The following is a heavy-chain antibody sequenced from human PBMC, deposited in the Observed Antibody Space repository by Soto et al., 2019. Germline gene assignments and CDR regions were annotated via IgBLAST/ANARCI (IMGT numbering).Heavy chain of an antibody. Sequence: HPGGSLRLSCAASGFTFSTYWMSWVRQAPGKGLEWVANIKQDGSEKYYVDSVKGRFTISRDNAKNSLYLQMNSLRAEDTAVYYCARLGVVIRGYYYYYMDVWGKGTTVTVSS. CDR3: ARLGVVIRGYYYYYMDV. D-gene: IGHD3-3*01. V-gene: IGHV3-7*01. CDR2: IKQDGSEK. J-gene: IGHJ6*03. CDR1: GFTFSTYW.